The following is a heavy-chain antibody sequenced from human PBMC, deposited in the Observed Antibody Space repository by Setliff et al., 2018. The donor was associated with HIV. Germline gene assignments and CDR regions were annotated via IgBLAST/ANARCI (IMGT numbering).Heavy chain of an antibody. CDR3: ATTYFHGSGNYGGFYFES. D-gene: IGHD3-10*01. CDR1: GFSFSAYS. Sequence: PGGSLRLSCAASGFSFSAYSMNWVRQAPGKGLEWVSFISRTSSYIYYADSLKGRFTISRDNAKNSLYLQMNSLRAEDTAVYYCATTYFHGSGNYGGFYFESWGQGTLVTVSS. V-gene: IGHV3-21*01. CDR2: ISRTSSYI. J-gene: IGHJ4*02.